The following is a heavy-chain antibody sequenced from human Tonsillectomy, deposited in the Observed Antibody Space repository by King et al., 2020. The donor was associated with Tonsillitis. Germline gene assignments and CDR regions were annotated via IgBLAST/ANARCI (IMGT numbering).Heavy chain of an antibody. Sequence: QLVQTGAEVKKPGASVKVSCKASGYTFTSYYMPWVRQAPGQGLEWMGIINPSGGSTSYAQKFQGRVTMNRDTSTSTVSIEQSSLRSEDTAVYYCTRDKNYDSSVYYSNFDYCGQRTLVTVSS. CDR3: TRDKNYDSSVYYSNFDY. CDR1: GYTFTSYY. D-gene: IGHD3-22*01. CDR2: INPSGGST. J-gene: IGHJ4*02. V-gene: IGHV1-46*01.